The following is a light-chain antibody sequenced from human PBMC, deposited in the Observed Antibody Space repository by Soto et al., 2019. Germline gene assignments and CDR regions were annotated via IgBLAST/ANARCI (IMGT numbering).Light chain of an antibody. V-gene: IGKV1-5*01. Sequence: DIKMNQSPSFLSAYAGDRVTITCRASQSISSWLAWYQQKPGKAPKLLIYDASSLESGVPSRFSGSGSGTEFTLTISSLQPDDFATYYCQQYNSYLTFGQGTMADIK. CDR3: QQYNSYLT. CDR1: QSISSW. CDR2: DAS. J-gene: IGKJ1*01.